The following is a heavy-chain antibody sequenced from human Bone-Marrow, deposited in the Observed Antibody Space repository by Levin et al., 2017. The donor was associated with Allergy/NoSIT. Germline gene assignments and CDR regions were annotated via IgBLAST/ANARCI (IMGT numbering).Heavy chain of an antibody. Sequence: PGGSLRLSCAASRFTFSSYWMSWVRQAPGNGLECVANIKQDGSEKYYVDSVKGRFTISRDKAKNSLYLQMNRLRAEDTAVYYCARAPGCSTTSCYARYFDYWGQGTLVTVSS. D-gene: IGHD2-2*01. J-gene: IGHJ4*02. V-gene: IGHV3-7*04. CDR3: ARAPGCSTTSCYARYFDY. CDR2: IKQDGSEK. CDR1: RFTFSSYW.